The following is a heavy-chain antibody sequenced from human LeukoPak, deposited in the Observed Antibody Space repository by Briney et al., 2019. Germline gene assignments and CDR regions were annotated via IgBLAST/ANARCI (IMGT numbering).Heavy chain of an antibody. J-gene: IGHJ3*02. Sequence: GGSLRLSCAASGFTFSSYAMSWVRQAPGEGLEWVSAISGSGGSTYYADSVKGRFTISRDNSKNTLYLQMNSMRAEDTAVYYCAKDVRQIRDCWSGNNPTPDDAFDIWGQGTMVTVSS. CDR1: GFTFSSYA. CDR3: AKDVRQIRDCWSGNNPTPDDAFDI. D-gene: IGHD3-3*01. CDR2: ISGSGGST. V-gene: IGHV3-23*01.